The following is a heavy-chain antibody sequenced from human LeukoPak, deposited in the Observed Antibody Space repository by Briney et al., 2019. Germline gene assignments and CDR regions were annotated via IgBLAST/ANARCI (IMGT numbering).Heavy chain of an antibody. J-gene: IGHJ5*02. CDR2: IYHSGRT. CDR3: ARQGSGSYYKGAWFDP. CDR1: GYSISSGYY. V-gene: IGHV4-38-2*02. D-gene: IGHD3-10*01. Sequence: PSETPSLTCTVSGYSISSGYYWGWIRQPPGKGLEWIGSIYHSGRTFYNPSLKSRVTISVDTSENQFSLKLSSVTAADTAVYYCARQGSGSYYKGAWFDPWGQGTLVTVSS.